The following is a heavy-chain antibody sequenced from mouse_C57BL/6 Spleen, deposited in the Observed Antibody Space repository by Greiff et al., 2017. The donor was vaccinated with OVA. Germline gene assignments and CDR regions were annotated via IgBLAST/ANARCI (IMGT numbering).Heavy chain of an antibody. D-gene: IGHD2-5*01. V-gene: IGHV1-64*01. J-gene: IGHJ4*01. CDR3: AKAYYSNYDAMDY. CDR2: IHPNSGST. Sequence: QVQLQQPGAELVKPGASVKLSCKASGYTFTSYWMHWVKKRPGQGLEWIGMIHPNSGSTNYNEKFKSKATLTVDKSSSTAYMQLSSLTSEDSAVYYCAKAYYSNYDAMDYWGQGTSVTVSS. CDR1: GYTFTSYW.